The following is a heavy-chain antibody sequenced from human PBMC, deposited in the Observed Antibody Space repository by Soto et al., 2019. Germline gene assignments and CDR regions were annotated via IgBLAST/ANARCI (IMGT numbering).Heavy chain of an antibody. Sequence: PSETLSLTCTVSGGSINSFYWSWIRQPPGKGLEWIGYIYFTGSTNYNPSLTSRVTISVDSSKTQFSLRLTSVSAADTAVYFCARHMAAGGTGNFDSWGQGTLVTVSS. D-gene: IGHD6-13*01. CDR1: GGSINSFY. CDR3: ARHMAAGGTGNFDS. CDR2: IYFTGST. V-gene: IGHV4-59*01. J-gene: IGHJ4*02.